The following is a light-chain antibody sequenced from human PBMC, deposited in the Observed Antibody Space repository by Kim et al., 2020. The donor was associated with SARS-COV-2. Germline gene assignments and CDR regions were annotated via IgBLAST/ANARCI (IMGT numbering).Light chain of an antibody. CDR2: GAS. V-gene: IGKV3-20*01. Sequence: EIVLRQSPGTVSLSPGERATLSCRASQSVSSSYLAWYQQKPGQAPRLLMYGASSRANGIPDRFSGSGSGTDFTLTISRLEPEDFAVYFCQQYGSSPYTFGQGTKLEIK. J-gene: IGKJ2*01. CDR1: QSVSSSY. CDR3: QQYGSSPYT.